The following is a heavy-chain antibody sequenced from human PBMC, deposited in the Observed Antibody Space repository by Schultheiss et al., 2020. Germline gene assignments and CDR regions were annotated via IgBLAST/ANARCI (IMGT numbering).Heavy chain of an antibody. V-gene: IGHV3-73*01. CDR2: IRSKANSYAT. J-gene: IGHJ4*02. CDR3: AKATFMTTVVTPSPDY. D-gene: IGHD4-23*01. Sequence: GGSLRLSCAASGFTFSGSAMHWVRQASGKGLEWVGRIRSKANSYATTYAASVKGRFTISRDDSKNTAYLQMNSLKTEDTAVYYCAKATFMTTVVTPSPDYWGQGTLVTVSS. CDR1: GFTFSGSA.